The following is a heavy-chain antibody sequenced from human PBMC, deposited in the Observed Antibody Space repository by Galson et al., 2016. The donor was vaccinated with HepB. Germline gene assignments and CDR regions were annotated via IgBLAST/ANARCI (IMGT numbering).Heavy chain of an antibody. CDR3: TTTLPPFKDWYFDL. V-gene: IGHV3-15*01. CDR2: IKSNTDGGTT. CDR1: GFTVSNAW. J-gene: IGHJ2*01. Sequence: SLRLSCAASGFTVSNAWMNWVRQAPGKGLEWVGRIKSNTDGGTTDYAAPVKGRFTIPRDDSKHTLYLRMNSLKTEDTAVYWCTTTLPPFKDWYFDLWGRGTLVTVSS.